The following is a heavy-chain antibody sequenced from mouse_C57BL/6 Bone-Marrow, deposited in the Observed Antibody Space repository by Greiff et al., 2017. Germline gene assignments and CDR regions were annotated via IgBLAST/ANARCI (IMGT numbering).Heavy chain of an antibody. CDR1: GYTFTDYY. CDR2: INPNNGGT. J-gene: IGHJ1*03. V-gene: IGHV1-26*01. D-gene: IGHD2-4*01. CDR3: SRTVINSSYWYFYV. Sequence: EVQLQQSGPELVKPGASVKISCKASGYTFTDYYMNWVKQSHGKSLEWIGNINPNNGGTSYHKKFKGKATFTVYKSSSTAYMELSSLTSEYSAVYYCSRTVINSSYWYFYVWGTGTTVTVSS.